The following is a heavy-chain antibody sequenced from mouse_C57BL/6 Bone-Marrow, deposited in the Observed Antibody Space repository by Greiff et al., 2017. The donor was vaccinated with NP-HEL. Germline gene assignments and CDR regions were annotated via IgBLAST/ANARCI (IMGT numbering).Heavy chain of an antibody. V-gene: IGHV5-6*01. J-gene: IGHJ3*01. CDR2: ISSGGSYT. CDR1: GFTFSSYG. Sequence: EVQGVESGGDLVKPGGSLKLPFAASGFTFSSYGMSWVRRTPDKRLGWVATISSGGSYTYYPDSVKGRFTISRDNAKNTLYLQMSSLKSEDTAMYYCASPYDYDVAWFAYWGQGTLVTVSA. CDR3: ASPYDYDVAWFAY. D-gene: IGHD2-4*01.